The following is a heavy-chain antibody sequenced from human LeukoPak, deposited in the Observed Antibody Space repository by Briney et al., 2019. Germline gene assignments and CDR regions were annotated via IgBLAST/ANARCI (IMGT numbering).Heavy chain of an antibody. CDR3: ATIPSVAGQVNYFDY. Sequence: PGGSLRLSCAASGFTFSSYAMSWVRQAPGKGLEWVSAISGSGGSTYYADSVKGRFTISRDNSKNTLYLQMNSLRAEDTAVYYCATIPSVAGQVNYFDYWGQGTLVTVSS. CDR2: ISGSGGST. CDR1: GFTFSSYA. D-gene: IGHD6-19*01. V-gene: IGHV3-23*01. J-gene: IGHJ4*02.